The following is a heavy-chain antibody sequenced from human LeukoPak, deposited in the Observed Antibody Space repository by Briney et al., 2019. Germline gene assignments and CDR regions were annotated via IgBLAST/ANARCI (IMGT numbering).Heavy chain of an antibody. CDR3: AGSIDY. J-gene: IGHJ4*02. CDR1: GFTVSSNY. V-gene: IGHV3-66*01. CDR2: VYSGGST. D-gene: IGHD3-10*01. Sequence: PGGSLRLSRAASGFTVSSNYMSWVRQAPGKGLEWVSVVYSGGSTYYADSVKGRFTISRDNSKNTLYLQMNSLRAEDTAVYYCAGSIDYWGQGTLVTVSS.